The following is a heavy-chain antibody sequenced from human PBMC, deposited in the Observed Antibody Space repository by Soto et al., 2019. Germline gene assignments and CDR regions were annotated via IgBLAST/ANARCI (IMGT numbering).Heavy chain of an antibody. V-gene: IGHV1-3*01. D-gene: IGHD4-4*01. J-gene: IGHJ4*02. CDR2: INAGNGNT. CDR3: ARSRLTDYSIDY. CDR1: GYTFTSYA. Sequence: ASVKVSCKASGYTFTSYAMHWVRQAPGQRLEWMGWINAGNGNTKYSQKFQGRVTITRDTSASTAYMELNSLTSDDTAVYYCARSRLTDYSIDYWGQGTLVTVSS.